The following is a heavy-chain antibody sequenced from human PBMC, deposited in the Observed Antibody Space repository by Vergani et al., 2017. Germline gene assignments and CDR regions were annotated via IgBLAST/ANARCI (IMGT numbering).Heavy chain of an antibody. J-gene: IGHJ2*01. CDR2: IYDSGST. CDR1: GFTFSNAW. V-gene: IGHV4-38-2*01. D-gene: IGHD3-22*01. Sequence: VDLVESGGGFVQPGGSLRLSCAASGFTFSNAWMSWVRQAPGKGLEYIGSIYDSGSTYYNPSLKSRVAISLDASNSQFSLRLSSVTAADTAVYYCGGVYYYDRSNPLWYFDLWGRGTLVTVSS. CDR3: GGVYYYDRSNPLWYFDL.